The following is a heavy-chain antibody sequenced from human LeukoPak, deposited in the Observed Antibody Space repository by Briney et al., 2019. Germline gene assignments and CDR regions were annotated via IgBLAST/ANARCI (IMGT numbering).Heavy chain of an antibody. V-gene: IGHV3-53*01. CDR1: GFTFSSYW. CDR2: IYSDGST. Sequence: GGSLRLSCAASGFTFSSYWMHWVRQAPGTGLEWVSEIYSDGSTYYAASVKGRFSISRDKSKNTVYLQMNSLRAEDTAVYYCARELREHGVFDIWGQGTMVTVSS. J-gene: IGHJ3*02. D-gene: IGHD1-26*01. CDR3: ARELREHGVFDI.